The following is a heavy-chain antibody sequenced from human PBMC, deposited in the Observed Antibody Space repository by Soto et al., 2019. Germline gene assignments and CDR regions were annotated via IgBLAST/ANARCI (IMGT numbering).Heavy chain of an antibody. CDR2: INHSGST. D-gene: IGHD3-9*01. V-gene: IGHV4-34*01. Sequence: TLSLTCAVYGGSFSGYYWSWIRQPPGKGLEWIGEINHSGSTNYNPSLKSRVTISVDTSKNQFSLKLSSLTAADTAVYYCARGGERDYDILTGYYHWGQG. J-gene: IGHJ1*01. CDR3: ARGGERDYDILTGYYH. CDR1: GGSFSGYY.